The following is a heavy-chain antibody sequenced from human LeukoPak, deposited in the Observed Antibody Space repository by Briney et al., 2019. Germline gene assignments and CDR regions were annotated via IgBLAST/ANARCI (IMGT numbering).Heavy chain of an antibody. CDR1: GGTFNSYA. J-gene: IGHJ4*02. D-gene: IGHD2-15*01. Sequence: SVKVSCKTSGGTFNSYAISWVRQAPGQGLEWMGGITAIFRTTNYAQKFQGRVTITADESMSTVYMELNSLRAEDTAVYYCASRDCSGGRCHFAGADPFDYWGQGTLVTVSS. V-gene: IGHV1-69*13. CDR2: ITAIFRTT. CDR3: ASRDCSGGRCHFAGADPFDY.